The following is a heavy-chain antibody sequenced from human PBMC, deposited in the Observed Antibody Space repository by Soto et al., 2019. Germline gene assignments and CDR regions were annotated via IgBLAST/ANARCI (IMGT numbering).Heavy chain of an antibody. V-gene: IGHV4-61*01. J-gene: IGHJ4*02. Sequence: QVQLQESGPGLVKPSETLSLTCTVSGGSVSSGSYYWSWIRQPPGKGLEWIGYIYYSGSTNYNPSLKSRVTISVDTSKNQFSLKLSSVTAADTAVYYCARGSAMVRNKGHDFDYWGQGTLVTVSS. D-gene: IGHD3-10*01. CDR1: GGSVSSGSYY. CDR2: IYYSGST. CDR3: ARGSAMVRNKGHDFDY.